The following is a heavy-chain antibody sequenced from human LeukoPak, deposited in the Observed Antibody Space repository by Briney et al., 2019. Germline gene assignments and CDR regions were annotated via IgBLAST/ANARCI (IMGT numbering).Heavy chain of an antibody. V-gene: IGHV4-39*01. CDR1: GGSISSSSYY. D-gene: IGHD2-2*01. CDR2: IYYSGSA. CDR3: ARSRAAANDY. J-gene: IGHJ4*02. Sequence: SETLSLTCTVSGGSISSSSYYWGWIRRPPGKGLEWIGNIYYSGSAYYNPSLKSRVTISVDTSKNQFSLKLSSVTAADTAVYYCARSRAAANDYWGQGTLVTVSS.